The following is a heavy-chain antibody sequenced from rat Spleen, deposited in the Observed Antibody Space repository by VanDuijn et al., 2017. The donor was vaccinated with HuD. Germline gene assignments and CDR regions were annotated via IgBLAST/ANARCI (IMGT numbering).Heavy chain of an antibody. V-gene: IGHV5-27*01. CDR3: TTGGAY. CDR2: ITNSGGST. CDR1: GFTFSNYG. Sequence: EVQLVESGGGLVQPGRSLKLSCAASGFTFSNYGMAWVRQAPTKGLEWVASITNSGGSTYYRDSVKGRFTISRDNAKSTLYLQMDSLRSEDTATYYCTTGGAYWGQGTLVTVSS. J-gene: IGHJ3*01.